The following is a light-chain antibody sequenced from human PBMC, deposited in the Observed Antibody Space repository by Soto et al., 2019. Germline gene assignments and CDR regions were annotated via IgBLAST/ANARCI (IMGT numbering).Light chain of an antibody. CDR2: SAT. CDR3: LQANNYPWT. V-gene: IGKV1-6*01. CDR1: EDVRHD. J-gene: IGKJ1*01. Sequence: AIQVTQSPSSLSASVGDRVTITCRTSEDVRHDLAWFQQRPGKAPNLLIYSATRLHSGVPSRFSGSGAGTDFTLIISSLQPEDFATYYCLQANNYPWTFGLGTKVDI.